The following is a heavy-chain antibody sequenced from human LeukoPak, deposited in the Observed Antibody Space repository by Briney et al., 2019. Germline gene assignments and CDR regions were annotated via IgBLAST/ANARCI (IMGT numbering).Heavy chain of an antibody. CDR2: IGGSGDST. V-gene: IGHV3-23*01. D-gene: IGHD2-21*02. CDR3: AKDGDGDYYYYMDV. J-gene: IGHJ6*03. Sequence: GGSLRLSCAASGFTFSSYAMSWVRQAPGKGLESVSAIGGSGDSTYYADSVKGRFTISRDNSKNTLYLQMNSLRAEDTALYYCAKDGDGDYYYYMDVWGKGTTVTVSS. CDR1: GFTFSSYA.